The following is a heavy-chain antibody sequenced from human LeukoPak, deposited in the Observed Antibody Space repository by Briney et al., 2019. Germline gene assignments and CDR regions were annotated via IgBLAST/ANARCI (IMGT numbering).Heavy chain of an antibody. Sequence: HPGGSLRLSCAASGFTFNRYAMSWVRQAPGKGPEWVANIKQDGSDKYYVDSVKGRFTISRDNAKNSVYLQMNSLRVEDTAVYYCARGGIDYWGQGTLVTVSS. CDR1: GFTFNRYA. D-gene: IGHD5-12*01. J-gene: IGHJ4*02. CDR2: IKQDGSDK. V-gene: IGHV3-7*05. CDR3: ARGGIDY.